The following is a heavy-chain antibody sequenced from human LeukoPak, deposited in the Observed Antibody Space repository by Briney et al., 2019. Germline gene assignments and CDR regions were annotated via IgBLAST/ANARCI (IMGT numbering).Heavy chain of an antibody. V-gene: IGHV4-30-4*08. CDR2: IYYSGST. CDR1: GGSISSGDYY. Sequence: SETLSLTCTVSGGSISSGDYYWGWIRQPPGKGLEWIGYIYYSGSTYYNPSLKSRVTISVDTSKNQFSLKLSSVTAADTAVYYCARHCSSTSCYSGLDYWGQGTLVTVSS. J-gene: IGHJ4*02. CDR3: ARHCSSTSCYSGLDY. D-gene: IGHD2-2*02.